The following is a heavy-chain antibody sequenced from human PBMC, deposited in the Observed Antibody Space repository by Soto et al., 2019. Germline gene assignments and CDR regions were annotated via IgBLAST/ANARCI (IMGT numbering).Heavy chain of an antibody. CDR1: GFTFSNYA. J-gene: IGHJ4*02. D-gene: IGHD2-15*01. V-gene: IGHV3-23*01. Sequence: EVQLLESGGGLVQRGGSLRLSCAASGFTFSNYAMSWVRQAPGKGLEWVSLISDSGGSTYYAGSVKGRFTISRDNSKITLYLQMNSLRAEDTAGYYCAKCPAWGGGCERLDYWCQGALVTVSS. CDR3: AKCPAWGGGCERLDY. CDR2: ISDSGGST.